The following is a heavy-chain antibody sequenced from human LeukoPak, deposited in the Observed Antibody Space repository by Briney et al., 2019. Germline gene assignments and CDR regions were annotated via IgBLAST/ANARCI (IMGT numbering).Heavy chain of an antibody. V-gene: IGHV1-2*02. CDR3: ARGVVVTATLYYYYGMDV. CDR1: GYTFTGYY. D-gene: IGHD2-21*02. Sequence: GASVKVSCKASGYTFTGYYMHWVRQAPGLGLEWMGWINPNSGGTNYAQKFQGRVTMTRDTSISTAYMELSRLRSDDTAVYYCARGVVVTATLYYYYGMDVWGQGTTVTVSS. CDR2: INPNSGGT. J-gene: IGHJ6*02.